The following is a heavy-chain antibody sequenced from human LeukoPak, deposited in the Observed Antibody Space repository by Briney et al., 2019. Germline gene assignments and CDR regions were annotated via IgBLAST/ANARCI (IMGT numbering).Heavy chain of an antibody. V-gene: IGHV1-3*01. CDR1: GYTFTSYA. CDR2: INGGNGNT. CDR3: ARGPPRLNWFDP. J-gene: IGHJ5*02. D-gene: IGHD6-25*01. Sequence: GASVKVSCKASGYTFTSYAMHWVRQAPGQRLEWMGWINGGNGNTKYSQKLQGRVTITRDTSASTAYMELRSLRSEDTAVFYCARGPPRLNWFDPWGQGTLVTVSS.